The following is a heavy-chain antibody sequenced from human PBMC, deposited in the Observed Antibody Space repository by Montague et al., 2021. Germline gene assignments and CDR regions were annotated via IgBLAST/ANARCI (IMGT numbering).Heavy chain of an antibody. CDR1: GFTFSGYA. J-gene: IGHJ4*02. V-gene: IGHV3-23*01. CDR3: AKNWAAPGRSSFDY. D-gene: IGHD6-13*01. CDR2: TSATGGGT. Sequence: SLRLSCAASGFTFSGYAMSWVRQAPGKGLEWVSGTSATGGGTFYADSVKGRFIISRDNSKNTLFLQMNSLRADDTAVYYCAKNWAAPGRSSFDYWGQGTLVTVSS.